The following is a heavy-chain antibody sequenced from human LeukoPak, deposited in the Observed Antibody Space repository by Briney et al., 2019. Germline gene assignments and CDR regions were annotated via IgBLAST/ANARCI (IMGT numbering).Heavy chain of an antibody. Sequence: PGGSLRLSCAASGFTFSDYYMSWIRQAPGKGLEWVSYISSSGSTIYYADSVKGRFTISRDHDKNSLYLQMNSLRAEDTAVYYCASQSNYVYDYWGQGTLVTVSS. CDR1: GFTFSDYY. J-gene: IGHJ4*02. D-gene: IGHD4-11*01. CDR2: ISSSGSTI. CDR3: ASQSNYVYDY. V-gene: IGHV3-11*04.